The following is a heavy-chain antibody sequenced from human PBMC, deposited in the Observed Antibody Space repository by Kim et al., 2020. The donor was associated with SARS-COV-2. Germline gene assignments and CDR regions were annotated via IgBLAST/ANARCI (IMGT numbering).Heavy chain of an antibody. V-gene: IGHV3-30*04. CDR3: ARGRWLQLRGTFDY. CDR2: ISYDGSNK. Sequence: GGSLRLSCAASGFTFSSYAMHWVRQAPGKGLEWVAVISYDGSNKYYADSVKGRFTISRDNSKNTLYLQMNSLRAEDTAVYYCARGRWLQLRGTFDYWGQGTLVTVSS. D-gene: IGHD1-1*01. CDR1: GFTFSSYA. J-gene: IGHJ4*02.